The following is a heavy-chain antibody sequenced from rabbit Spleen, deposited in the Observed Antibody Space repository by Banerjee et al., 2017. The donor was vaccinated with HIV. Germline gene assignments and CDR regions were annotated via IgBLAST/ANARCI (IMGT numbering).Heavy chain of an antibody. CDR3: ARDGVGGVGYAYDL. D-gene: IGHD6-1*01. J-gene: IGHJ4*01. V-gene: IGHV1S40*01. Sequence: QSLEESGGDLVKPGASLTLTCTASGFSFNNNYWICWVRQAPGKGLEWIACIYVDTTSYYANWAKGRFTISKTSSTTVTLQMTSVTAADTATYFCARDGVGGVGYAYDLWGPGTLVTVS. CDR1: GFSFNNNYW. CDR2: IYVDTTS.